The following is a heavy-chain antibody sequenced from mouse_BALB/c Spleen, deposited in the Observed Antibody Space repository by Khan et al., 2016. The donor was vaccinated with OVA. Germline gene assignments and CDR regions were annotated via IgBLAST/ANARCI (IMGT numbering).Heavy chain of an antibody. CDR2: IWGEGST. Sequence: VQLKESGPGLVAPSQSLSITCTVAGFSLTGYGVNWVRQPPGKGLEWLGMIWGEGSTDYNSALKSRLSISKDNSKSQVFLKMNSLQTDDTARYYCARDRGLGRAMDYWGQGTSVTVSS. D-gene: IGHD4-1*01. V-gene: IGHV2-6-7*01. CDR3: ARDRGLGRAMDY. J-gene: IGHJ4*01. CDR1: GFSLTGYG.